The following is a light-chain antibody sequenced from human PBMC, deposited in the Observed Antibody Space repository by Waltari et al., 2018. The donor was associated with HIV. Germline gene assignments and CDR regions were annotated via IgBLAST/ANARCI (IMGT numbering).Light chain of an antibody. CDR2: YKSDSDR. J-gene: IGLJ3*02. V-gene: IGLV5-45*01. Sequence: QAVLTQPASLSASPGTSASLTCSLRSGINVATYRNYWYQQQPGSPPQYLLKYKSDSDRQQGSGVPSRFSGSKDASANAVILLISGLQSEDEADYYCMIWHSSAWVFGGGTKLTVL. CDR3: MIWHSSAWV. CDR1: SGINVATYR.